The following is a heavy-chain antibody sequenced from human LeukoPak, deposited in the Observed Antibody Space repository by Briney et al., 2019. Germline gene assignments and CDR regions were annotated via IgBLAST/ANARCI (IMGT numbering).Heavy chain of an antibody. V-gene: IGHV1-69*05. D-gene: IGHD3-22*01. CDR3: AREHGYRYYDSSGYYYG. J-gene: IGHJ4*02. Sequence: ASVKVSCKASGGTFSSYAISWVRQAPGQGLEWMGGIIPIFGTANYAQKFQGRVTITTDESTSTAYMELSSLRSEDTAVYYCAREHGYRYYDSSGYYYGWGQGTLVTVSS. CDR2: IIPIFGTA. CDR1: GGTFSSYA.